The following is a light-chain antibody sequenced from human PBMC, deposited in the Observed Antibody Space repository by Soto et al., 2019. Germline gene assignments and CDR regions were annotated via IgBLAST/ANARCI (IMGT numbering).Light chain of an antibody. CDR1: QDISNL. CDR3: QQYENLPIT. CDR2: DAS. J-gene: IGKJ5*01. Sequence: DIQMTQSPSSLSASVGGRVTITCQATQDISNLLNWFQQKPGKAPKLLIYDASNLETGVPSRFSGSGSGTDFTFTISSLQAEDIATYYCQQYENLPITFGQGTRLEI. V-gene: IGKV1-33*01.